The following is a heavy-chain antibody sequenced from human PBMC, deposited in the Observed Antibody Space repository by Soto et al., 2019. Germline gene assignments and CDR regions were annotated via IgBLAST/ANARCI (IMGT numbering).Heavy chain of an antibody. D-gene: IGHD6-6*01. CDR1: GFTFSSYA. Sequence: EVQLLESGGGLVQPGGSLRLSCAASGFTFSSYAMSWVRQAPGKGLEWVSAISGSGGSTYYADSVKGRFTISRDNSKNTLYLQMNSLRAEDTAVYYCENWAYSSSGKDVYYYYYGMDVWGQGTTVTVSS. V-gene: IGHV3-23*01. CDR3: ENWAYSSSGKDVYYYYYGMDV. J-gene: IGHJ6*02. CDR2: ISGSGGST.